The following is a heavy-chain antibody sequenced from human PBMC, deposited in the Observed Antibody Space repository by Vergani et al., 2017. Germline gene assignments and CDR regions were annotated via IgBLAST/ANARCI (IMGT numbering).Heavy chain of an antibody. Sequence: EVQLLESGGDLVQPEGSLRLSCAASGFTFNHYAMNWVRQAPGKGLEWVSGISGSGGSTYYAGSVKGRFTISRDSSKNTLYLQMNSLSAGDTAVYYCAKANPRNSGYDYLDYYHAMDVWGQGTTVTVSS. V-gene: IGHV3-23*01. CDR3: AKANPRNSGYDYLDYYHAMDV. D-gene: IGHD5-12*01. CDR1: GFTFNHYA. J-gene: IGHJ6*02. CDR2: ISGSGGST.